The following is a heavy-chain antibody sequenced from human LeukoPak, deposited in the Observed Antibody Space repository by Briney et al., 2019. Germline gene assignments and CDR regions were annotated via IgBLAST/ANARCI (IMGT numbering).Heavy chain of an antibody. CDR3: ARTRSPAAYDAFDI. CDR1: GYSFTSYW. V-gene: IGHV5-51*01. Sequence: GESLKISCKGSGYSFTSYWIGWVRQMPGKGLEWMGIIYPGDSDTGYSPSFQGQVTISADKSISTAYLQWSSLKASDTAMYYRARTRSPAAYDAFDIWGQGTMVTVSS. D-gene: IGHD2-2*01. J-gene: IGHJ3*02. CDR2: IYPGDSDT.